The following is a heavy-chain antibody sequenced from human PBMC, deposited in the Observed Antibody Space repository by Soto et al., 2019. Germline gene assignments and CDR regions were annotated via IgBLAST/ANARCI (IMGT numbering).Heavy chain of an antibody. CDR1: GFTFSNYA. CDR2: ISHTGAVT. CDR3: AKGTMGAPFYYFDY. D-gene: IGHD1-26*01. Sequence: GGSLRLSCAASGFTFSNYAMTWVRQAPGKGLEWVSAISHTGAVTYYADSVKGRFTISRDNSKNTLYLQMNSLRAEDTAIYYCAKGTMGAPFYYFDYWGQGTLVTVSS. V-gene: IGHV3-23*01. J-gene: IGHJ4*02.